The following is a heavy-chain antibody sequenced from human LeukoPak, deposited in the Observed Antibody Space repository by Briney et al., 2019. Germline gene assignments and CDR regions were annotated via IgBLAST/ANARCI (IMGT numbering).Heavy chain of an antibody. V-gene: IGHV1-69*05. Sequence: GASVKVSCKASGGTFSSYAIGWVRQAPGQGLEWMGGIIPIFGTANYAQKFQGRVTITTDESTSTAYMELSSLRSEDTAVYYCARRSLGFQYYFDYWGQGTLVTVSS. CDR1: GGTFSSYA. CDR2: IIPIFGTA. CDR3: ARRSLGFQYYFDY. J-gene: IGHJ4*02. D-gene: IGHD3-10*01.